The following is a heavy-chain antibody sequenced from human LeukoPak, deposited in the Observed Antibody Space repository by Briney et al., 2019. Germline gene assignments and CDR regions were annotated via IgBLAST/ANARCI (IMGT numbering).Heavy chain of an antibody. CDR2: INHSGST. Sequence: SETLSLTCAVYGGSFSGYYWSWIRQPPGKGLEWIGEINHSGSTNYNPSLKSRVTISVDTSKNQFSLKLSSVTAGDTAVYYWARHQGIRYFELLPPPPSFDYWGQGTLVTVSS. J-gene: IGHJ4*02. CDR1: GGSFSGYY. V-gene: IGHV4-34*01. D-gene: IGHD3-9*01. CDR3: ARHQGIRYFELLPPPPSFDY.